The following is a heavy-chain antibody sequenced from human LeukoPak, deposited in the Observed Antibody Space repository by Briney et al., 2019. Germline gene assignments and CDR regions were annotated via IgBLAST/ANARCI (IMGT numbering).Heavy chain of an antibody. V-gene: IGHV3-15*01. Sequence: PGGSPRLSCAASGFTFSNTWMSWVRQAPGKGLEWVGRIKIKIDGATADYAAPVKGRFTISRDDSKDTLYLQMNSLKTEDTAVYYCTTGAGTGTIFEYWGQGTLVTVSS. J-gene: IGHJ4*02. CDR2: IKIKIDGATA. CDR3: TTGAGTGTIFEY. D-gene: IGHD1-1*01. CDR1: GFTFSNTW.